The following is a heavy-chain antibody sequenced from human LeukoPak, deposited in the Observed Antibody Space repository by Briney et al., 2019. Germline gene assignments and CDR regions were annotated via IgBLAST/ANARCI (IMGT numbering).Heavy chain of an antibody. D-gene: IGHD3-10*01. CDR3: AKVYGSGSYAGEGIDY. CDR1: GFTFDDYA. Sequence: PGGSLRFSCAASGFTFDDYAMHWVRQVPGKGLEWVSGISWNSGSIGYADSVKGRFTISRDNAKNSLYLQTNSLRAEDTALYYCAKVYGSGSYAGEGIDYWGQGTLVTVSS. J-gene: IGHJ4*02. V-gene: IGHV3-9*01. CDR2: ISWNSGSI.